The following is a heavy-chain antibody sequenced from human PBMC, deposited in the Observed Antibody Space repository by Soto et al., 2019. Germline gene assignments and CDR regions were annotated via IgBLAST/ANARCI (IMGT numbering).Heavy chain of an antibody. D-gene: IGHD3-22*01. J-gene: IGHJ3*02. V-gene: IGHV4-31*03. CDR3: ARNTYYYDSTGPPVDAFDI. Sequence: SETLSLTCTVSGGSISSGAYYWSWIRQHPGKGLEWIGYIYYSGSTNYNPSLKSRLIISVDTSKNQFSLRLSSVTAADTAVYYCARNTYYYDSTGPPVDAFDIWGQGTMVTVSS. CDR1: GGSISSGAYY. CDR2: IYYSGST.